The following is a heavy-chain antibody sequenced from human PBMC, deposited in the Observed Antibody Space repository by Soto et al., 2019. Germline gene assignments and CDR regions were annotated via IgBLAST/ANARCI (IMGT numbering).Heavy chain of an antibody. CDR1: GGSISSYY. Sequence: PSETLSLTCTVSGGSISSYYWSWIRQPPGKGLEWIGYIYYSGSTNYNPSLKSRVTISVDTSKNQFSLKLSSVTAADTAVYYCASLAGYSYGLYNWFDPWGQGTLVTVSS. CDR2: IYYSGST. V-gene: IGHV4-59*01. CDR3: ASLAGYSYGLYNWFDP. D-gene: IGHD5-18*01. J-gene: IGHJ5*02.